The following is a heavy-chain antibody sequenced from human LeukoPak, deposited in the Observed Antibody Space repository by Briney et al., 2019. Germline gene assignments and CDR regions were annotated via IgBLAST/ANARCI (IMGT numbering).Heavy chain of an antibody. D-gene: IGHD3-16*01. J-gene: IGHJ4*02. CDR3: ARSATGSYAYY. CDR2: IRADNGYT. Sequence: ASVKVSCKVSGYSLNELSMHWVRQAPGQGLEWMGWIRADNGYTNYAQKVQGRVTMTTDTSTSTAYLELRSLTSDDTAVYYCARSATGSYAYYWGQGTLITVSS. V-gene: IGHV1-18*01. CDR1: GYSLNELS.